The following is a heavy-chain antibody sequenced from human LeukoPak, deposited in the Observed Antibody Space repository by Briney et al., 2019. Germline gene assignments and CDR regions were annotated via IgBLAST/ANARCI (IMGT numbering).Heavy chain of an antibody. CDR3: ARGNLESPLYEDSNWFDP. J-gene: IGHJ5*02. CDR1: GYTFTNYG. D-gene: IGHD3-16*02. V-gene: IGHV1-69*05. CDR2: IIPIFGTA. Sequence: SVKASCKASGYTFTNYGISWVRLAPGQGLEWMGGIIPIFGTANYAQKFQGRVTITTDESTSTAYMELSSLRSEDTAVYYCARGNLESPLYEDSNWFDPWGQGTLVTVSS.